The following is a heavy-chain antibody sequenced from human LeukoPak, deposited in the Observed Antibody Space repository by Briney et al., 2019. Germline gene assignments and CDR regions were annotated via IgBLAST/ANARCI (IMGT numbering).Heavy chain of an antibody. V-gene: IGHV1-69*13. J-gene: IGHJ3*02. CDR1: GYTFTSYG. CDR3: ARDIDSGYSNDAFDI. CDR2: IIPIFGTA. D-gene: IGHD5-12*01. Sequence: ASVKVSCTASGYTFTSYGISWVRQAPGQGLEWMGGIIPIFGTANYAQKFQGRVTITADESTSTAYMELSSLRSEDTAVYYCARDIDSGYSNDAFDIWGQGTMVTVSS.